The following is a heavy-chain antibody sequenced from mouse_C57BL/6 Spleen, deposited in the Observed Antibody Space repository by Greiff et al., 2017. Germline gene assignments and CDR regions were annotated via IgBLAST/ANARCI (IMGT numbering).Heavy chain of an antibody. D-gene: IGHD2-2*01. V-gene: IGHV1-9*01. Sequence: VQLQQSGAELMKPGASVKLSCKATGYTFTGYWIEWVKQRPGHGLEWIGEILPGSGSTNYNEKFKGKATLTADTSSNTAYMQLNSLTTEDSDIYVCASDGYDEGYVRYFDYWGQGTTLTVSS. CDR2: ILPGSGST. CDR1: GYTFTGYW. CDR3: ASDGYDEGYVRYFDY. J-gene: IGHJ2*01.